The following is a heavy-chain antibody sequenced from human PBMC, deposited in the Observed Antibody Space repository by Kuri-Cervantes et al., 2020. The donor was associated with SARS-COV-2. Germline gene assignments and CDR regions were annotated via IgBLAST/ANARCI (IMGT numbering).Heavy chain of an antibody. CDR1: GGTFSSYT. Sequence: SVKVSCKASGGTFSSYTISWVRQAPGQGLEWMGRIIPILGIANYAQKFQGRVTITADKSTSTAYMELSSLRSEDTAVYYCAREGADGDYVVDHWGQGTLITVSS. D-gene: IGHD4-17*01. CDR2: IIPILGIA. V-gene: IGHV1-69*04. CDR3: AREGADGDYVVDH. J-gene: IGHJ5*02.